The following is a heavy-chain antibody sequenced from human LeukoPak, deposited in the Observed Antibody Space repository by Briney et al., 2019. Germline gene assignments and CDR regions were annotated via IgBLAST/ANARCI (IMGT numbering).Heavy chain of an antibody. CDR1: GGSISSYY. Sequence: SETLSLTCTVSGGSISSYYWSWIRQPPGKGLEWIGYIYYSGSTNYNPSLKSRVTISVDTSKNQFSLKLSSVTAVDTAVYYCARGYYDSSGYYYEDYWGQGTLVTVSS. CDR2: IYYSGST. J-gene: IGHJ4*02. V-gene: IGHV4-59*01. D-gene: IGHD3-22*01. CDR3: ARGYYDSSGYYYEDY.